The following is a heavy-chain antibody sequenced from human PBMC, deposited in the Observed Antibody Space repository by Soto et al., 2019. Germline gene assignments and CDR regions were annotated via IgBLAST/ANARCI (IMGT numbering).Heavy chain of an antibody. CDR3: AKDRHYPRDYFHY. CDR1: GFTFSSSA. CDR2: VSANGQGI. V-gene: IGHV3-23*01. Sequence: LRLSCAASGFTFSSSAISWVRQAPGKGLEWVSAVSANGQGIYYADSARGRFTISRDNSKNTVFLHMDSLSAEDTAVYYCAKDRHYPRDYFHYWGQGTLVTVSS. D-gene: IGHD3-10*01. J-gene: IGHJ4*02.